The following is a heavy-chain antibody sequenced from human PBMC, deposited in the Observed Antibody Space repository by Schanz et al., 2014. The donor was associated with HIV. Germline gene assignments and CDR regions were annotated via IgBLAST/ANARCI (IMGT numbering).Heavy chain of an antibody. CDR2: LWFDGSID. CDR3: ARSSDYYYGMDV. Sequence: QVQLVESGGGVVQPGRSLRLSCAASGFSFSSYGMHWVRQAPGKGLEWVAILWFDGSIDYYVDSVKGRFTVFRDNSKNTLYLQMNSLSPEDTAVYYCARSSDYYYGMDVWGQGTTVTVSS. J-gene: IGHJ6*02. CDR1: GFSFSSYG. V-gene: IGHV3-33*01.